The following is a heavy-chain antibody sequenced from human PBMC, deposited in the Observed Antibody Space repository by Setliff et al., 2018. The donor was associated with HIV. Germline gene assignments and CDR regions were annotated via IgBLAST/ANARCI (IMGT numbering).Heavy chain of an antibody. V-gene: IGHV4-39*01. CDR1: GGSASNSRYY. CDR3: ARRGDFFYYGMDV. Sequence: SETLSLTCTVFGGSASNSRYYWAWIRQPPGKGLEYIGSIHYNDKTYYNPSLKSRVTISIDTSKNQFSLKLNSVTAADTAVYYCARRGDFFYYGMDVWGQGTTVTVSS. J-gene: IGHJ6*02. CDR2: IHYNDKT.